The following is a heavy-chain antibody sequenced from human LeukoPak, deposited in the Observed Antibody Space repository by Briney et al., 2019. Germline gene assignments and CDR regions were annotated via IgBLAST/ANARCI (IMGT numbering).Heavy chain of an antibody. V-gene: IGHV1-18*01. CDR1: GYTFTSYG. Sequence: ASVKVSCKASGYTFTSYGSSWVRQAPGQGLEWMGWISAYNGNTNYAQKLQGRVTMTTDTSTSTAYMELRSLRSDDTAVYYCARDLGIAVAGTADYWGQGTLVTVSS. D-gene: IGHD6-19*01. CDR3: ARDLGIAVAGTADY. J-gene: IGHJ4*02. CDR2: ISAYNGNT.